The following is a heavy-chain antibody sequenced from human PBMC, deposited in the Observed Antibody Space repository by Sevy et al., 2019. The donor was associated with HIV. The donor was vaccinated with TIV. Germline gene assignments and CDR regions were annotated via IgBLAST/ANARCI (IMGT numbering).Heavy chain of an antibody. CDR3: ARDCSSTTCLWGLDF. Sequence: GGSLRLSCAASGFTFSNYWMSWVRQAPGKGLEWVATIKKDGTEKYYVHSVRGRFTMSRDNAKNSLYLQMNSLRVEDMALYYCARDCSSTTCLWGLDFWGQGTTVTVSS. CDR1: GFTFSNYW. V-gene: IGHV3-7*03. CDR2: IKKDGTEK. J-gene: IGHJ6*02. D-gene: IGHD2-2*01.